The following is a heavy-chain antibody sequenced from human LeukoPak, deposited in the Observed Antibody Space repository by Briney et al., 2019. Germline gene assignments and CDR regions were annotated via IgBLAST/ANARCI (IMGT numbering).Heavy chain of an antibody. V-gene: IGHV3-30*19. CDR2: ISYDGSQK. Sequence: GGSLRLSCAASGFTFSSYGMHWVRQAPGKGLEWVGLISYDGSQKYYADSVKGRFTISRDNSKKTLDPQMNSLRAEDTAVYYCAKGGPFYGSGSHRLFDYWGQGTLVTVSS. J-gene: IGHJ4*02. D-gene: IGHD3-10*01. CDR3: AKGGPFYGSGSHRLFDY. CDR1: GFTFSSYG.